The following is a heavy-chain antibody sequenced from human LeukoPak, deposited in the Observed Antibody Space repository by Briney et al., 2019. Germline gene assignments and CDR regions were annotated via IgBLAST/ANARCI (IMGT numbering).Heavy chain of an antibody. CDR2: TSYDGSNK. D-gene: IGHD3-10*01. V-gene: IGHV3-30-3*01. Sequence: GGSLRLSCAASGFTFSSYAMHWVRQAPAKGLEWVAVTSYDGSNKYYADSVKGRFTISRDNSKNTLYLQMNSLRAEDTAVYYCARDSMVYYFDYWGQGTLVTVSS. CDR1: GFTFSSYA. CDR3: ARDSMVYYFDY. J-gene: IGHJ4*02.